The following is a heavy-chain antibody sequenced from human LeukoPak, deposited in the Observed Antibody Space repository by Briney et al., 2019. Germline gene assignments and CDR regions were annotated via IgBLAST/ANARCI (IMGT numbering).Heavy chain of an antibody. Sequence: GGSLRLSCAASGFTFSSYAMSWVRQAPGKGLEWVSAISGSGGSTYYADSVKGRFTISRDNSKNTLYLQMNSLRPEDTALYYCAKDLARSGWPPDAFDIWGQGTMVTVSS. CDR3: AKDLARSGWPPDAFDI. J-gene: IGHJ3*02. CDR2: ISGSGGST. CDR1: GFTFSSYA. V-gene: IGHV3-23*01. D-gene: IGHD6-19*01.